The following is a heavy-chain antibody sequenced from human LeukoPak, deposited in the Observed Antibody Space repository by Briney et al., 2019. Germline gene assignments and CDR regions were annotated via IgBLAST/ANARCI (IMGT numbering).Heavy chain of an antibody. CDR1: GFTFSSYA. CDR2: ISYDGSNK. V-gene: IGHV3-30-3*01. CDR3: ARDHYYDSSGYYRP. D-gene: IGHD3-22*01. Sequence: GGSLRLSCAASGFTFSSYAMHWVRQAPGKGLEWVAVISYDGSNKYYADSVKGRFTISRDNSKNTLYLQMNSLRAEDTAVYYCARDHYYDSSGYYRPWGQGTLVTVSS. J-gene: IGHJ5*02.